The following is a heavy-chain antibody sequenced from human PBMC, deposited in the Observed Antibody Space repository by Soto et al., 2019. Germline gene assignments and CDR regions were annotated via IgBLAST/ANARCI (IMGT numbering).Heavy chain of an antibody. J-gene: IGHJ6*02. CDR2: ISAYNGNT. CDR1: GYTFTSYG. D-gene: IGHD2-15*01. V-gene: IGHV1-18*01. Sequence: ASVKVSCKASGYTFTSYGISWVRPAPGQGLEWMGWISAYNGNTNYAQKLQGRVTMTTDTSTSTAYMELRSLRSDDAAVYYCARDLVVVVAATYYYYGMDVWGQGTTVTVSS. CDR3: ARDLVVVVAATYYYYGMDV.